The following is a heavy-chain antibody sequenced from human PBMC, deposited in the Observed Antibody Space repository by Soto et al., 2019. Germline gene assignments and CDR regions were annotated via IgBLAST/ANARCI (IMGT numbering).Heavy chain of an antibody. J-gene: IGHJ5*02. CDR2: IAGSGGIT. Sequence: QLLQSGGGLVQPGGSLTLSCAASGFTFGTTDMSWVRQAPGEGLEWVSTIAGSGGITYYADSVKGRFTISRDNSRNTVYLQMNRLRGDDTALYYCVKNSGWFNTWGQGALVTASS. CDR3: VKNSGWFNT. D-gene: IGHD3-10*01. CDR1: GFTFGTTD. V-gene: IGHV3-23*01.